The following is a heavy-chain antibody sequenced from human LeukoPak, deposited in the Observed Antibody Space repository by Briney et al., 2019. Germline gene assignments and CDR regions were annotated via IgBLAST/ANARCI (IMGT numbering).Heavy chain of an antibody. Sequence: PGGSLRLSCAASGFTVSSNYMSWVRQAPGKGLEWVSVIYSGGSTYYADSVKGRFTISSDNSKNTLYLQMNSLRAEDTAVYYCARYGPTIFGNSYHFDYWGQGTLVTVSS. CDR2: IYSGGST. V-gene: IGHV3-66*01. CDR1: GFTVSSNY. D-gene: IGHD3-3*01. CDR3: ARYGPTIFGNSYHFDY. J-gene: IGHJ4*02.